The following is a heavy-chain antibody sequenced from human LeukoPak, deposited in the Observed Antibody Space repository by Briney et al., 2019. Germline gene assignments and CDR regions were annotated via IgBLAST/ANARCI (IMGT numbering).Heavy chain of an antibody. D-gene: IGHD4-17*01. CDR1: GFTFRTYS. Sequence: GGSLRLSCAASGFTFRTYSMNWVRQAPGKGLEWVASINNSTSYIYYADSVKGRFTVSRDNTKNSLYLQMSSLRAEDTAVYYCARGGGDYGDYVAPFDYWGQGTLVTVSS. J-gene: IGHJ4*02. CDR2: INNSTSYI. V-gene: IGHV3-21*01. CDR3: ARGGGDYGDYVAPFDY.